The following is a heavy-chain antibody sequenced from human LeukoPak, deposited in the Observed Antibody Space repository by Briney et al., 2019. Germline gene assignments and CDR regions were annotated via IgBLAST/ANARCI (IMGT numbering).Heavy chain of an antibody. CDR3: LREVGPFDY. Sequence: GGSLRLSCVASGFTFSSHWMSWVRQAPGKGLEWVANIKQDGSEKKYVDSVKGRLIISRDNAKNSLCLQMNSLRAEDTAVYYCLREVGPFDYWGQGTLVTVSS. CDR1: GFTFSSHW. V-gene: IGHV3-7*03. CDR2: IKQDGSEK. J-gene: IGHJ4*02. D-gene: IGHD1-26*01.